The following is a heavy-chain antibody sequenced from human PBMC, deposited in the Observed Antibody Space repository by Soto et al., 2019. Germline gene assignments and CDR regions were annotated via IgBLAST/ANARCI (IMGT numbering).Heavy chain of an antibody. CDR3: ARGNRDYDFWSGYYLRYYYMDV. V-gene: IGHV1-8*01. CDR2: MNPNSGNT. CDR1: GYTLTELS. J-gene: IGHJ6*03. Sequence: ASVKVSCKVSGYTLTELSMHSVRQAPGKGLEWMGWMNPNSGNTGYAQKFQGRVTMTRHTSISTAYMELSSLRSEDTAVYYCARGNRDYDFWSGYYLRYYYMDVWGKGTTVTVSS. D-gene: IGHD3-3*01.